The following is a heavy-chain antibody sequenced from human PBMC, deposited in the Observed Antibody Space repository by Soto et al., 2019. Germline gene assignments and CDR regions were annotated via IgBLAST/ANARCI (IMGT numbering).Heavy chain of an antibody. J-gene: IGHJ5*02. CDR2: INHSGST. D-gene: IGHD6-19*01. CDR3: ARARQTKRYSSGGIDP. Sequence: SETLSLTCAVYGGSFSGYYWSWIRQPPGKGLEWIGEINHSGSTNYNPSLKSRVTISVDTSKNQFSLKLSSVTAADTAVYYCARARQTKRYSSGGIDPWGQGTLVTVSS. V-gene: IGHV4-34*01. CDR1: GGSFSGYY.